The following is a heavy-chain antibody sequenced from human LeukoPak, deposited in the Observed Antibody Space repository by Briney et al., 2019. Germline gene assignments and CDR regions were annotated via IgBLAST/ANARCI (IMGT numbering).Heavy chain of an antibody. CDR1: GGTFSSYA. V-gene: IGHV1-69*04. CDR3: ARDREFQLGYCSGGSCYTSRWFGP. J-gene: IGHJ5*02. D-gene: IGHD2-15*01. Sequence: SVKVSCKASGGTFSSYAISWVRQAPGQGLEWMGRIIPILGIANYAQKFQGRVTITADESTSTAYMELSSLRSEDTAVYYCARDREFQLGYCSGGSCYTSRWFGPWGQGTLVTVSS. CDR2: IIPILGIA.